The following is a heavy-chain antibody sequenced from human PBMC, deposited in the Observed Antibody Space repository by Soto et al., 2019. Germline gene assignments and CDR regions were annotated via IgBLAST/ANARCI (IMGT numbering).Heavy chain of an antibody. CDR2: ISGSGGST. Sequence: EVQLLESGGGLVQPGGSLRLSCAASGFTFSSYAMSWVRQAPGKGLEWVSAISGSGGSTYYADSVKGRFTISRDNSKNTLYLQMNSLRAEDTAVYYCAKLGDLEWLFSPTKYFQHWGQGTLVTVSS. CDR3: AKLGDLEWLFSPTKYFQH. V-gene: IGHV3-23*01. CDR1: GFTFSSYA. D-gene: IGHD3-3*01. J-gene: IGHJ1*01.